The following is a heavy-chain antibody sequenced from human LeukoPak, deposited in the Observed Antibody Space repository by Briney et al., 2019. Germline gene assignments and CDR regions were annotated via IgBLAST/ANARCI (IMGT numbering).Heavy chain of an antibody. CDR3: AMNPIVVVPARYDY. D-gene: IGHD2-2*01. CDR2: IIPIFGTA. V-gene: IGHV1-69*01. J-gene: IGHJ4*02. CDR1: GGTFSSYA. Sequence: ASVKVSCKASGGTFSSYAISWVRQAPGQGLEWMGGIIPIFGTANYAQKFQGRVTITADESTSTAYMELSSLRSEDTAVYYCAMNPIVVVPARYDYWGQGTLVTVSS.